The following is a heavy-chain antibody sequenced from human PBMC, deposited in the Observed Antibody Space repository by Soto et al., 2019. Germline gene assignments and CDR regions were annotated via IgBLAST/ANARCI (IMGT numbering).Heavy chain of an antibody. J-gene: IGHJ4*02. CDR3: AINFYTSYWSPVRD. D-gene: IGHD2-2*02. V-gene: IGHV3-33*01. CDR2: IWNDGNSK. Sequence: GSLRLSCAASGLTLRDNGMHWVRQAPGKGLEWVGVIWNDGNSKYNGDSVKGRFTISRDTSKDTLYLQMNGLRVEDTAVYYCAINFYTSYWSPVRDWGQGTLVTVSS. CDR1: GLTLRDNG.